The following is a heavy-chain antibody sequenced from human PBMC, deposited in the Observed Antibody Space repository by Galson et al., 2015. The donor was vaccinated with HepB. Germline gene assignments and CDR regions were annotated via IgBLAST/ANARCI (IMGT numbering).Heavy chain of an antibody. D-gene: IGHD3-10*01. CDR2: ISAYNGNT. Sequence: SVKVSCKASGYTFTSYGISWVRQAPGQGLEWMGWISAYNGNTNHAQKLQGRVTMTTDTSTSTAYMELRSLRSDDTAVYYCARGGTMVRGVMRALYGMDVWGQGATVTVCS. CDR1: GYTFTSYG. V-gene: IGHV1-18*01. CDR3: ARGGTMVRGVMRALYGMDV. J-gene: IGHJ6*02.